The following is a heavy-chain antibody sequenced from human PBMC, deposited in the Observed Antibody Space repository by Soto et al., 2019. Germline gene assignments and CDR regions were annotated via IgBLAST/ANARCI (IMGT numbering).Heavy chain of an antibody. CDR3: VWGSYRYTEVSDY. D-gene: IGHD3-16*02. V-gene: IGHV1-24*01. J-gene: IGHJ4*02. Sequence: GASVKVSCKVSGYTLTELSMHWVRQAPGKGLEWMGGFDPEDGETIYAQKFQGRVTMTEDTSTDTAYMELSSLRSEDTAVYYCVWGSYRYTEVSDYWGQGTLVTVSS. CDR1: GYTLTELS. CDR2: FDPEDGET.